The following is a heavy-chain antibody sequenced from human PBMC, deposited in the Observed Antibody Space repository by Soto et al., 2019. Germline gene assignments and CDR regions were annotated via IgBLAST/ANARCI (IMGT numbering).Heavy chain of an antibody. D-gene: IGHD6-19*01. CDR2: ISYSGST. J-gene: IGHJ4*02. V-gene: IGHV4-30-4*01. CDR3: ARDSRGWYYLSY. CDR1: GDSISSGDYY. Sequence: QVQLQESGPGLVKPSQTLSLTCTVSGDSISSGDYYWSWIRQPPGKGLEWIGYISYSGSTYYNPSLKSRVTISVDTSKNQFSLKLSSATAADTAVYYCARDSRGWYYLSYWGQGTLVTVSS.